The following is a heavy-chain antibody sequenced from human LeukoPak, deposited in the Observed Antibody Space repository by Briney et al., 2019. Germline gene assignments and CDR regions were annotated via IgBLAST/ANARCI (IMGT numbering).Heavy chain of an antibody. J-gene: IGHJ3*02. D-gene: IGHD3-22*01. CDR1: GGTFSSYA. Sequence: SVKVSCKASGGTFSSYAISWVRQAPGQGLEWMGRIIPIFGLANYAQKFQGRVTITADKSTSTAYMELSSLRSEDTAVYYCARKYYDSSAYTPDAFDIWGQGTMVTVSS. CDR2: IIPIFGLA. V-gene: IGHV1-69*04. CDR3: ARKYYDSSAYTPDAFDI.